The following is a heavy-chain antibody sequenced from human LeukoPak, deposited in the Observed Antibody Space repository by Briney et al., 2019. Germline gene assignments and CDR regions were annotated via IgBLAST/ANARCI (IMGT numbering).Heavy chain of an antibody. Sequence: SETLSLTCAVYGGSFSGYCWSWIRQPPGKGLEWIGEINHSGSTNYNPSLKSRVTISVDTSKNQFSLKLSSVTAADTAVYYCARLRGNLYYYYGMDVWGQGTTVTVSS. V-gene: IGHV4-34*01. CDR1: GGSFSGYC. CDR2: INHSGST. CDR3: ARLRGNLYYYYGMDV. J-gene: IGHJ6*02. D-gene: IGHD1-14*01.